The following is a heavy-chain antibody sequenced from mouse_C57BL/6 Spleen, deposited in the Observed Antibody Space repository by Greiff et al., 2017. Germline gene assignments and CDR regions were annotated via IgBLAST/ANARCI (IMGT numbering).Heavy chain of an antibody. J-gene: IGHJ3*01. CDR1: GYTFTSYW. D-gene: IGHD1-1*01. Sequence: QVQLKQSGAELVMPGASVKLSCKASGYTFTSYWMHWVKQRPGQGLEWIGEIDPSDSYTNYNQKFKGKSTLTVDKSSSTAYMQLSSLTSEDSAVYYCARWDYYGSSYGWFAYWGQGTLVTVSA. V-gene: IGHV1-69*01. CDR2: IDPSDSYT. CDR3: ARWDYYGSSYGWFAY.